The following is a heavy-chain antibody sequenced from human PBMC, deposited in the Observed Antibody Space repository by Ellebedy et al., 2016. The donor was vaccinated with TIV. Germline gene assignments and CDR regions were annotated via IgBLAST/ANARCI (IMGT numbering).Heavy chain of an antibody. V-gene: IGHV3-23*01. D-gene: IGHD2-2*01. CDR1: GFTFTTYA. Sequence: GGSLRLXXAASGFTFTTYAMGWVRQAPGKGLDWVSAISADGVTTFYADSVTGRFTTSRDNSKNTLFLQMDSLRAEDTAIYYCAKIGPRDCTSTSCWFDPWGQGTLVTVSS. CDR3: AKIGPRDCTSTSCWFDP. J-gene: IGHJ5*02. CDR2: ISADGVTT.